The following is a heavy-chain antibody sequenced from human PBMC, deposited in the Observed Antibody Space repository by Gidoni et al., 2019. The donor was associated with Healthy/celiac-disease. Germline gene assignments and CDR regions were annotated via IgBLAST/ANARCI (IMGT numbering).Heavy chain of an antibody. CDR2: INHSGST. CDR1: GGSFSGYY. Sequence: QVQLQQWGAGLLKPSETLSLTCAAYGGSFSGYYWSWIRQPPGKGLEWIGEINHSGSTNYNPSLKSRVTISVDTSKNQFSLKLSSVTAADTAVYYCARGYSIDYWGQGTLVTVSS. J-gene: IGHJ4*02. CDR3: ARGYSIDY. D-gene: IGHD6-13*01. V-gene: IGHV4-34*01.